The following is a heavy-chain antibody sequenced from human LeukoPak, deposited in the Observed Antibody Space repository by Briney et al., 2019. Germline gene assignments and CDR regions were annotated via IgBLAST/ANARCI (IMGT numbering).Heavy chain of an antibody. D-gene: IGHD2-15*01. Sequence: ASVKVSCKASGGTFSSYAISWVRQAPGQGLEWMGGIIPIFGTANYAQKFQGRVTITADKSTSTAYMELSSLRSEDTAVHYCASKWGRECSGGSCYHAFDIWGQGTMVTVSS. CDR3: ASKWGRECSGGSCYHAFDI. CDR2: IIPIFGTA. J-gene: IGHJ3*02. CDR1: GGTFSSYA. V-gene: IGHV1-69*06.